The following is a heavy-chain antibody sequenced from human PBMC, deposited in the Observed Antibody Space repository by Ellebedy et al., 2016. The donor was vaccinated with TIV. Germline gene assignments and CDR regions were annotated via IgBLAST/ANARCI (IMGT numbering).Heavy chain of an antibody. CDR3: ARRGGRDYGDFDH. Sequence: MPSETLSLTCTVSGGSISSGIYYWGWIRQPPGKGLEWIGYIYYSGSTYYNPALKSRVTISVDTSKNQFSLKVNSVTAANTAVYYWARRGGRDYGDFDHWGQGTLVTVSS. CDR2: IYYSGST. J-gene: IGHJ4*02. CDR1: GGSISSGIYY. D-gene: IGHD4-17*01. V-gene: IGHV4-39*01.